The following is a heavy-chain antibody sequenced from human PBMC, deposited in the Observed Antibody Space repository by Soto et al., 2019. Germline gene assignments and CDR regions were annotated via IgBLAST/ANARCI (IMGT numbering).Heavy chain of an antibody. CDR3: AKDRMSYKSVWAPFDV. CDR1: GFTFTTYA. CDR2: IGGGGVDT. Sequence: GGSMRLSCAASGFTFTTYAISWVRQAPGKGLEWVSSIGGGGVDTRYADSVTGRFTISRDDSKSTLFLQMSGLRVEDTAVYYCAKDRMSYKSVWAPFDVWGQGTLVTVSS. D-gene: IGHD3-10*01. V-gene: IGHV3-23*01. J-gene: IGHJ3*01.